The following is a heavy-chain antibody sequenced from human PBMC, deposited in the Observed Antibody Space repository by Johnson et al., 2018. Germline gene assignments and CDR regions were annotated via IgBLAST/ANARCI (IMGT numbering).Heavy chain of an antibody. CDR1: GYTFTSYY. Sequence: QVQLVESGAEVKKPGASVKVSCKASGYTFTSYYMHWVRQAPGQGLEWMGIINPSGGSTSYAQKFQGRVTMTRDTSTSTVYMELSSLRAEDTAVYYCAKTPYPAAGRIRVMDVWGQGTTVTVSS. CDR2: INPSGGST. D-gene: IGHD6-13*01. J-gene: IGHJ6*02. CDR3: AKTPYPAAGRIRVMDV. V-gene: IGHV1-46*01.